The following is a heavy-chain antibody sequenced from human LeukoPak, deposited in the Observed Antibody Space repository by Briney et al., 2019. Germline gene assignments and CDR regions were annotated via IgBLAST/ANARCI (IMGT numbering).Heavy chain of an antibody. V-gene: IGHV3-23*01. Sequence: GGSLRLSCAASGFTFSSYAMSWVRQAPGKGLEWVSAISGSGGSTYYADSVKGRFTTSRDNSKNTLYLQMNSLRAEDTAVYYCAKSYDYVWGSYPTRGAFDYWGQGTLVTVSS. CDR3: AKSYDYVWGSYPTRGAFDY. D-gene: IGHD3-16*02. CDR1: GFTFSSYA. CDR2: ISGSGGST. J-gene: IGHJ4*02.